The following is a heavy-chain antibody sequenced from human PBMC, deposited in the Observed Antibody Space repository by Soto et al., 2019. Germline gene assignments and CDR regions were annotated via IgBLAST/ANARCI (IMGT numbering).Heavy chain of an antibody. J-gene: IGHJ4*02. CDR2: IYYSGTT. V-gene: IGHV4-59*01. D-gene: IGHD3-10*01. CDR1: GGSMSSYY. Sequence: QVQLQESGPGLVKASETLSLTCTVSGGSMSSYYWTWIRQPPGKGLEWIGYIYYSGTTNYNPSLKSRVTISEDSSKNQFSLNLSSVTAADTAVYYCARDRLGFGEKSFDHWGQGSLVTVSP. CDR3: ARDRLGFGEKSFDH.